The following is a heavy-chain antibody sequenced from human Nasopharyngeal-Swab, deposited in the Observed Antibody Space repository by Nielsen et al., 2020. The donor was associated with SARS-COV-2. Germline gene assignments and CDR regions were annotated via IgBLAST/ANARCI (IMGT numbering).Heavy chain of an antibody. V-gene: IGHV3-15*01. CDR2: IKSKTDGGTT. Sequence: GSLRLSCAASGVTFSNAWMSWVRQAPGKGLEWIGRIKSKTDGGTTDYAAPVKGRFTISRDDSKNTLFLQMNSLKTEDTAVYYCTTPGSYPGIDYWGQGTLVTVSS. J-gene: IGHJ4*02. CDR1: GVTFSNAW. CDR3: TTPGSYPGIDY. D-gene: IGHD1-26*01.